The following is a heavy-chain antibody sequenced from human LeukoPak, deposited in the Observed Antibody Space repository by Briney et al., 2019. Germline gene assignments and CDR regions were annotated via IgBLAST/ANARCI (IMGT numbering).Heavy chain of an antibody. V-gene: IGHV3-74*01. CDR2: INNDGSTE. D-gene: IGHD3-22*01. CDR3: ARGPETYYYDSSAYY. CDR1: GFTLSGYW. Sequence: GGSLRPSCEASGFTLSGYWMHWVRQAPGKGLVWVSRINNDGSTEHYADSVKGRFTISRDNAENTLYLQMNSLRAEDTAVYYCARGPETYYYDSSAYYWGQGTLVTVSS. J-gene: IGHJ4*02.